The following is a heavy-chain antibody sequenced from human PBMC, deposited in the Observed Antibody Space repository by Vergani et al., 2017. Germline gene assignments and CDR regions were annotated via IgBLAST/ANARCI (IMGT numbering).Heavy chain of an antibody. CDR3: ARSPITMIVVDYRFDY. D-gene: IGHD3-22*01. J-gene: IGHJ4*02. V-gene: IGHV3-21*01. CDR2: ISSSSSYI. Sequence: GPSWVLSISSSSSYIYYADSVKGRFTISRDNAKNSLYLQMNSLRAEDTAVYYCARSPITMIVVDYRFDYWGQGTLVTVSS.